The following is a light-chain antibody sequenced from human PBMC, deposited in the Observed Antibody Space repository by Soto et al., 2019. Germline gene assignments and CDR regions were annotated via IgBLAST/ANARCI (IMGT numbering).Light chain of an antibody. CDR3: AAWDDSLSGFV. V-gene: IGLV1-44*01. CDR1: GSNVGSYA. CDR2: SDN. J-gene: IGLJ1*01. Sequence: QSALTQPPSASGTPGQRVTISCSGSGSNVGSYAVSWYQQLPGTAPKLLIYSDNQRPSGVPDRFSGSKSGTSASLAISGLQSEDEADYYCAAWDDSLSGFVFGTGTKVT.